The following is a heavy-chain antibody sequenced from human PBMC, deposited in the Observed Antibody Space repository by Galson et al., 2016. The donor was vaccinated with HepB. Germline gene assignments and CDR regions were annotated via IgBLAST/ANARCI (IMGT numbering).Heavy chain of an antibody. J-gene: IGHJ4*02. Sequence: LSLTCAVSGDSISRDTWWSWVRQPPGKGLEWIGEIYHTGSTNYNPSLKNRVTISLDKSRNQFTLRLTSVTAADTAVYYCVGGKLASGWPYWGQGNLVRVSS. CDR1: GDSISRDTW. CDR3: VGGKLASGWPY. CDR2: IYHTGST. D-gene: IGHD4-23*01. V-gene: IGHV4-4*02.